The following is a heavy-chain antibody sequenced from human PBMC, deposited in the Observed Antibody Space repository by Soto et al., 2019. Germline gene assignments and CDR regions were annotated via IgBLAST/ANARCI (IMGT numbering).Heavy chain of an antibody. CDR2: IYYSGST. J-gene: IGHJ4*02. CDR3: ARDVDCSGGSCYSRGLGFDY. Sequence: QVQLQESGPGLVKPSQTLSLTCTVSGGSISSGDYYWSWIRQPPGKGLEWIGCIYYSGSTYYNPSLKSRVTISVDTSKNQFSLKLSSVTAADTAVYYCARDVDCSGGSCYSRGLGFDYWGQGTLVTVSS. D-gene: IGHD2-15*01. CDR1: GGSISSGDYY. V-gene: IGHV4-30-4*01.